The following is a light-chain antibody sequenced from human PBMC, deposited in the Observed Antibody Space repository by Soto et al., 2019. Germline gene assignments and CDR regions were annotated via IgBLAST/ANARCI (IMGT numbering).Light chain of an antibody. V-gene: IGKV1-5*01. CDR1: QSISSY. Sequence: DIQMTQSPSSLSASVGHRVTITCRASQSISSYLNWYQQKPGKAPKLLIYAASTLQSGVPSRFSGSGSGTEFTLTISSLQPDDFATYYCQQYNSYSPTFGQGTKVDIK. CDR3: QQYNSYSPT. CDR2: AAS. J-gene: IGKJ1*01.